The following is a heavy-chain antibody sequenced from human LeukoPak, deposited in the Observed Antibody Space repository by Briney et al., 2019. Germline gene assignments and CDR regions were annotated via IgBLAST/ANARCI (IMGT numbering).Heavy chain of an antibody. CDR2: IKQDGSEK. Sequence: GGSLRLSCAASGFTFRNYWMSWVRQAPGKGLDWVGYIKQDGSEKNYVDPVKGRFTISRDNAKNSLYLQMNSLRAEDTAVYYCARGHYGMDVWGQGTTVTVSS. CDR3: ARGHYGMDV. J-gene: IGHJ6*02. V-gene: IGHV3-7*05. CDR1: GFTFRNYW.